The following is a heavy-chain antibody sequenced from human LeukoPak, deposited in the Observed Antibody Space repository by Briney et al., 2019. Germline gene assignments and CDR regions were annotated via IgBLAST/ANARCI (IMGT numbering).Heavy chain of an antibody. Sequence: GESLKISCKVSGYSLSNYWIGWVRQMPGRGLEWMGIIYPGDSDTRYSPSFQGQVTFSADKSISTAYLQRNSLKASDTAMYYCARYNTGYYYFDFWGPGTLVTVSS. CDR1: GYSLSNYW. CDR3: ARYNTGYYYFDF. V-gene: IGHV5-51*01. J-gene: IGHJ4*02. D-gene: IGHD6-25*01. CDR2: IYPGDSDT.